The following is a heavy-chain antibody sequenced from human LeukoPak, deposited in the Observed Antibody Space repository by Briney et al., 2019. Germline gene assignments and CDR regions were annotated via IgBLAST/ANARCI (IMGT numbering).Heavy chain of an antibody. D-gene: IGHD2-2*01. V-gene: IGHV4-39*01. J-gene: IGHJ4*02. CDR1: GGSISSSSYY. CDR3: ARHANIVVVPAAIDY. CDR2: IYYSGST. Sequence: KASETLSLTCTVSGGSISSSSYYWGWIRQPPGKGLEWIGSIYYSGSTYYNPSLKSRVTISVDTSKNQFSLKLSSVTAADTAVYYCARHANIVVVPAAIDYWGQGTLVTVSS.